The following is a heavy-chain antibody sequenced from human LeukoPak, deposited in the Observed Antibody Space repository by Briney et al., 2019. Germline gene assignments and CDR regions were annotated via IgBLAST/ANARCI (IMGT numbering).Heavy chain of an antibody. CDR1: GFTFSTYW. V-gene: IGHV3-74*01. CDR3: ARLDILTGNYYYFNF. CDR2: IKSDGSTT. D-gene: IGHD3-9*01. Sequence: GGSLRLSCAASGFTFSTYWMHWVRQAPGKGLVWVSRIKSDGSTTSYADSVKGRFTISRDNAKNTLFLEMNSLRAEDTAVYYCARLDILTGNYYYFNFWGQGTLVTVSS. J-gene: IGHJ4*02.